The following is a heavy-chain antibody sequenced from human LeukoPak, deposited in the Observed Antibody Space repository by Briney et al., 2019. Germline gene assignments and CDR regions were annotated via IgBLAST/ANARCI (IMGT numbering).Heavy chain of an antibody. CDR1: GYTFTSYD. D-gene: IGHD3-10*02. Sequence: GASVKVSCKASGYTFTSYDINWVRQATGQGLEWMGWMNPNSGNTGYAQKFQGRVTMTRNTSISTAYMELSSLRSDDTAVYYCASVRSPPANTFTEYYYYYYGMDVWGQGTTVTVSS. CDR2: MNPNSGNT. J-gene: IGHJ6*02. V-gene: IGHV1-8*01. CDR3: ASVRSPPANTFTEYYYYYYGMDV.